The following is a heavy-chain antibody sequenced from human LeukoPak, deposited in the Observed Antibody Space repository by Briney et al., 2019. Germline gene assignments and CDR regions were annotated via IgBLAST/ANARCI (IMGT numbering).Heavy chain of an antibody. Sequence: GGSLRLSCAASGFTFSDYYMSWIRQAPGKGLEWLSYISSSGSTIYYVDSVKGRFTISRDNAKNSLYLQMNSLRAEDTAVYYCARDRAPRGYNYGLCFDYWGQGALVTVSS. CDR2: ISSSGSTI. D-gene: IGHD5-18*01. CDR1: GFTFSDYY. J-gene: IGHJ4*02. V-gene: IGHV3-11*01. CDR3: ARDRAPRGYNYGLCFDY.